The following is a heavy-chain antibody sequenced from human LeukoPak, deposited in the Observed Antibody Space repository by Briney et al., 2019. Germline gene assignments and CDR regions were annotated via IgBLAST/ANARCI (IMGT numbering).Heavy chain of an antibody. CDR2: IYYSGST. V-gene: IGHV4-61*10. CDR1: GGSISSGSYY. Sequence: PSETLSLTCTVSGGSISSGSYYWSWIRQPAGKGLEWIGYIYYSGSTNYNPSLKSRVTISVDTSKNQFSLKLSSVTAADTAVYYCARGEYQLLYGLFDPWGQGTLVTVSS. D-gene: IGHD2-2*02. CDR3: ARGEYQLLYGLFDP. J-gene: IGHJ5*02.